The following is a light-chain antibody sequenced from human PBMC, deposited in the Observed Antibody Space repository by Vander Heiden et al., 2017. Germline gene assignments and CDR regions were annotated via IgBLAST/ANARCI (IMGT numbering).Light chain of an antibody. CDR1: QSISSY. Sequence: DIQMTQSPSSLSASVGDRVTITCRASQSISSYLNWYQQKPGKAPKLLIYAASSLQSGAPSRFSGSGSGTDFTLTISSQHPEDFATYYCQHSYSTPIFTFGHGTKVDIK. J-gene: IGKJ3*01. CDR3: QHSYSTPIFT. CDR2: AAS. V-gene: IGKV1-39*01.